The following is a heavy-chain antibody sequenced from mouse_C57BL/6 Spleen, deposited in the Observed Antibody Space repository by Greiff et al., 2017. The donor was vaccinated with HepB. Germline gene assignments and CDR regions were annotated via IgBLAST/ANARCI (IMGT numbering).Heavy chain of an antibody. CDR2: IDPNSGGT. CDR1: GYTFTSYW. V-gene: IGHV1-72*01. D-gene: IGHD1-1*01. Sequence: QVQLQQPGAELVKPGASVKLSCKASGYTFTSYWMHWVKQRPGRGLEWIGRIDPNSGGTKYNEKFKSKATLTVDKPSSTAYMQLSSLTSEDSAVYYCARKGGRPITTDWDFDVWGTGTTVTVSS. J-gene: IGHJ1*03. CDR3: ARKGGRPITTDWDFDV.